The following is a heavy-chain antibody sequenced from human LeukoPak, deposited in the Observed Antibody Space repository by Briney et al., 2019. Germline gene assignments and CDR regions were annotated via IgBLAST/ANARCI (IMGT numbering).Heavy chain of an antibody. Sequence: PGESLRLSCAASGFTFSNPAMNWVRRAPGKGLEWVSAICGNGDTKYSDSVKGRFTISRDNSKNTLYLYMSSPSAEDTAEYYCAKGSSTSCYSGSDYWGQGTLVTVSS. CDR1: GFTFSNPA. CDR3: AKGSSTSCYSGSDY. CDR2: ICGNGDT. V-gene: IGHV3-23*01. D-gene: IGHD2-2*01. J-gene: IGHJ4*02.